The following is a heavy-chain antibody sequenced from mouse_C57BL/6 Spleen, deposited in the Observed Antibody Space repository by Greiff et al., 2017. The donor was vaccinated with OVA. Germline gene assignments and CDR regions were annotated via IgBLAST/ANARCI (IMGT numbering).Heavy chain of an antibody. V-gene: IGHV14-4*01. CDR1: GFNIKDDY. CDR3: TTRGNVYFDV. Sequence: EVQLQQSGAELVRPGASVKLSCTASGFNIKDDYMHWVKQRPEQGLEWIGWIDPENGDTEYASKFQGKATITADPSSNTAYLQLSSLTSEDTAVYYCTTRGNVYFDVWGTGTTVTVSS. CDR2: IDPENGDT. J-gene: IGHJ1*03.